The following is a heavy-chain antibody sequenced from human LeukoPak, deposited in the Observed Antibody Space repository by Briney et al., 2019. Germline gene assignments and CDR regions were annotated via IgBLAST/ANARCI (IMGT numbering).Heavy chain of an antibody. CDR3: ARDKIPTVTPFDY. J-gene: IGHJ4*02. CDR2: ISSSGSTI. CDR1: GFTFSIYA. Sequence: GGSLRLSCAASGFTFSIYAMNWVRQAPGKGLEWVSYISSSGSTIYYADSVKGRFTISRDNAKNSLYLQMNSLRAEDTAVYYCARDKIPTVTPFDYWGQGTLVTVSS. D-gene: IGHD4-17*01. V-gene: IGHV3-48*03.